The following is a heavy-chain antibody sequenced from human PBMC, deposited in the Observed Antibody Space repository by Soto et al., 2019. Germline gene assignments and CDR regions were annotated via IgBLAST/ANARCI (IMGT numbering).Heavy chain of an antibody. Sequence: QVQLQQWGAGLLKPSETLSLTCAVYGGSFSGYYWSWIRQPPGKGLEWIGEINHSGSTNYNPSLKSRAXXSXDXSKNQFSLKLSSVTAADTAVYYCARGRAAAAFPFDIWGQGTMVTVSS. J-gene: IGHJ3*02. CDR1: GGSFSGYY. CDR3: ARGRAAAAFPFDI. D-gene: IGHD6-13*01. CDR2: INHSGST. V-gene: IGHV4-34*01.